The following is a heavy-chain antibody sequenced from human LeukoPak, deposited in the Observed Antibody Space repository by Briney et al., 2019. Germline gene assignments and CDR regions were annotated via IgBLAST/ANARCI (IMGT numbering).Heavy chain of an antibody. D-gene: IGHD2-2*01. J-gene: IGHJ5*02. CDR2: IYPGDSDT. Sequence: GESLKISCKGSGYSFTSYWIGWVRQMPGKGLEWMGIIYPGDSDTRYSPSFQGQVTISADKSISTAYLQWSSLKASDTAMYYCGRRPGVPAAVRGFWFDPGAREPWSPSPQ. V-gene: IGHV5-51*01. CDR3: GRRPGVPAAVRGFWFDP. CDR1: GYSFTSYW.